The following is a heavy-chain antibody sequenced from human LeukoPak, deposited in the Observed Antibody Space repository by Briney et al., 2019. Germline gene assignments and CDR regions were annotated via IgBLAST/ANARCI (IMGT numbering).Heavy chain of an antibody. D-gene: IGHD7-27*01. CDR3: AREPTGDQNFDC. CDR2: TYYRSKWYN. J-gene: IGHJ4*02. V-gene: IGHV6-1*01. Sequence: SQTLSLTCAISGDSVSSNTAAWNWIRQSPSRGLEWLGRTYYRSKWYNNYAVSVKSRISTNPDTSKNQFSLQLKSVTPEDTAVYYCAREPTGDQNFDCWGQGTLVTVSS. CDR1: GDSVSSNTAA.